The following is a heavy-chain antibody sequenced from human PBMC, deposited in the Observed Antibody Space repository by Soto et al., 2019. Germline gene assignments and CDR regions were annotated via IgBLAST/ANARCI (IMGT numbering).Heavy chain of an antibody. CDR2: ISSRGTVK. J-gene: IGHJ5*02. Sequence: QLAESGGGLVQPGGSLRLSCAASGFTFSNYEMNLVRQAPGKGPEWISYISSRGTVKHHADSVKGRFTISRDNAKNSLYLQMDSLRAEDTAVYYCTRYRWFDAWGQGTLVTVSS. CDR1: GFTFSNYE. V-gene: IGHV3-48*03. D-gene: IGHD3-16*02. CDR3: TRYRWFDA.